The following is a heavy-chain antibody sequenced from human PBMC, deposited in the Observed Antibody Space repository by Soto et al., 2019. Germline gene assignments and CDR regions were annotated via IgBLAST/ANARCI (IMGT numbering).Heavy chain of an antibody. J-gene: IGHJ4*02. CDR1: GGTFSTYA. V-gene: IGHV1-69*12. D-gene: IGHD5-12*01. Sequence: QVQLVQAGAEVKKPGSSVKVSCKASGGTFSTYAISWVRQAPGQGLGWWGGFIPIYGPANYAQKFQGRLTMTADESTSTVYMELSSLRSDDTAVYYCAREDKPGGYTPPGTSGFDSWGQGTLVTVSS. CDR3: AREDKPGGYTPPGTSGFDS. CDR2: FIPIYGPA.